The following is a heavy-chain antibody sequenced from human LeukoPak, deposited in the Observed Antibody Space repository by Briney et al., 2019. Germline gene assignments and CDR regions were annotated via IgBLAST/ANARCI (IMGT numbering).Heavy chain of an antibody. Sequence: GAAVKDSCMASGYTFTGYYMHWVRQPPGQGLEWMGWINPNSGGTNYAQKFQGRVTMTRDTSISTAYMELSRLTSDDTAVYYCARAGSSSRWVNDYWGERCLASVSS. CDR3: ARAGSSSRWVNDY. J-gene: IGHJ4*01. CDR2: INPNSGGT. V-gene: IGHV1-2*02. CDR1: GYTFTGYY. D-gene: IGHD6-13*01.